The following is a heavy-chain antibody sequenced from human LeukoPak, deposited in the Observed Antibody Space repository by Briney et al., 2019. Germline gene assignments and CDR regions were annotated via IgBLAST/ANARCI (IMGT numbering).Heavy chain of an antibody. J-gene: IGHJ6*02. V-gene: IGHV3-21*04. CDR2: ISSSSSYI. CDR3: AKDLGYCGGDCYPIYYYYGMDV. D-gene: IGHD2-21*02. CDR1: GFTFSSYS. Sequence: GGSLRLSCAASGFTFSSYSMNWVRQAPGKGLEWVSSISSSSSYIYYADSVKGRFTISRDNAKNSLYLQMNSLRAEDTAVYYCAKDLGYCGGDCYPIYYYYGMDVWGQGTTVTVSS.